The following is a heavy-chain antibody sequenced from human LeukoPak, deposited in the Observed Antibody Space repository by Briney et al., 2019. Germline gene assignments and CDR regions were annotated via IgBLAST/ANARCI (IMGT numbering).Heavy chain of an antibody. CDR2: ISAYNGNT. D-gene: IGHD3-22*01. V-gene: IGHV1-18*01. J-gene: IGHJ4*02. Sequence: ASVKVSCKASGYTFTSYGISWVRQAPGQGLEWMGWISAYNGNTNYAQKLQGKGTMTTDTSTSTAYMELRSLRSDDTAVYYCARDDYDSSGYYYPYYFDYWGQGTLVTVSS. CDR1: GYTFTSYG. CDR3: ARDDYDSSGYYYPYYFDY.